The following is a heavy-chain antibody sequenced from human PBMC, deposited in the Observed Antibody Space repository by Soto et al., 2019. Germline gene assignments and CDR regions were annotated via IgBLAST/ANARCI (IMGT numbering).Heavy chain of an antibody. CDR3: ERNIRRDGYNYRWAFDI. Sequence: PGESLKISCNGSGYSFTSYWISWVRQMPGKGLEWMGRIDPSDSYTNYSPSFQGHVTISADKSISTAYLQWSRLKASDTAMYYCERNIRRDGYNYRWAFDIWGQGTMVTVSS. CDR2: IDPSDSYT. V-gene: IGHV5-10-1*01. D-gene: IGHD5-12*01. CDR1: GYSFTSYW. J-gene: IGHJ3*02.